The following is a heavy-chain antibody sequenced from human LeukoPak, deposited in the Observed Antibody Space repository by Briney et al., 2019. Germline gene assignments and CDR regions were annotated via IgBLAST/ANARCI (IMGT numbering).Heavy chain of an antibody. V-gene: IGHV3-23*01. J-gene: IGHJ4*02. CDR2: ISGSGGST. CDR3: ARDYYGSGSYYTIKGYFDY. CDR1: GFSFSSYA. Sequence: GGSLRLSCEASGFSFSSYATSWVRQAPGKGLEWVSGISGSGGSTYYAGSVKGRFTISRDISKNTLYLQMNSLRAEDTAVYYCARDYYGSGSYYTIKGYFDYWGQGTLVTVSS. D-gene: IGHD3-10*01.